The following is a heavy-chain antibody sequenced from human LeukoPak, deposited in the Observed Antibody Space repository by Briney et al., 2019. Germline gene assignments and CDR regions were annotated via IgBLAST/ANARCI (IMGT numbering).Heavy chain of an antibody. CDR2: IWNDESKE. V-gene: IGHV3-33*08. D-gene: IGHD6-19*01. Sequence: GGSLRLSCAASGFTFSSYAMSWVRQAPGKGLEWVAVIWNDESKEYYADSVKGRFTISRDNSKNTLYLQMNSLRVEDTAVYYCARDDFGSGSPFDYWGQGTLVTVSS. CDR3: ARDDFGSGSPFDY. CDR1: GFTFSSYA. J-gene: IGHJ4*02.